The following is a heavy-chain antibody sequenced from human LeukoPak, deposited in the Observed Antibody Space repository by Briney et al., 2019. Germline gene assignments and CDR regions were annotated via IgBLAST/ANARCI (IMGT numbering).Heavy chain of an antibody. CDR1: GGTFSSYA. V-gene: IGHV1-69*06. Sequence: SVKVSCKASGGTFSSYAISWVRQAPGQGLEWIGGIIPIFCTANYAQKFQGRITITADKSTSTAYMELSSLRSEDTAVYYCARARGSTYYYGSGPYYYYGMDVWGKGTTVTVSS. CDR3: ARARGSTYYYGSGPYYYYGMDV. D-gene: IGHD3-10*01. J-gene: IGHJ6*04. CDR2: IIPIFCTA.